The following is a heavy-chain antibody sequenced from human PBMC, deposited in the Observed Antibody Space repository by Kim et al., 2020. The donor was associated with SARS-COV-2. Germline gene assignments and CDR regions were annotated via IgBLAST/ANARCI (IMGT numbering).Heavy chain of an antibody. CDR1: GFTFSSYG. CDR2: ISYDGSNK. V-gene: IGHV3-30*18. Sequence: GGSLRLSCAASGFTFSSYGMHWVRQAPGKGLEWVAVISYDGSNKYYADSVKGRFTISRDNSKNTLYLQMNSLTAEDMAVYYCAKSPGHSGSNNWFDPWG. D-gene: IGHD1-26*01. J-gene: IGHJ5*02. CDR3: AKSPGHSGSNNWFDP.